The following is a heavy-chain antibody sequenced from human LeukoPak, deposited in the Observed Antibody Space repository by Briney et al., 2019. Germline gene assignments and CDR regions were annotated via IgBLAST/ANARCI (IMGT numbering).Heavy chain of an antibody. J-gene: IGHJ3*02. V-gene: IGHV3-21*06. Sequence: GGSLRLSCAASGITFSNAWMTWVRQAPGKGLEWVSSISSTSSNIYYADSVKGRFTISRDNAKNSLYLQMNSLRADDTAVYYCARSRPNDYDSSGYYAFDIWGQGTMVTVSS. CDR3: ARSRPNDYDSSGYYAFDI. CDR1: GITFSNAW. CDR2: ISSTSSNI. D-gene: IGHD3-22*01.